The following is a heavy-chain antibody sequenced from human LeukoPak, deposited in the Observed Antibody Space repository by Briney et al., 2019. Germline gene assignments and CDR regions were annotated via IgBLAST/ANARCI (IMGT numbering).Heavy chain of an antibody. V-gene: IGHV3-66*01. D-gene: IGHD4/OR15-4a*01. CDR2: IYSGDST. CDR1: GFTVSGNY. CDR3: ARDFSGASRIDY. Sequence: PGGSLRLSCAASGFTVSGNYMSWVRQAPGKGLEWVSIIYSGDSTYYADSVKGRFTISRDNSKNTLYLQMNSLRAEDTAVYYCARDFSGASRIDYWGQGTLVTVSS. J-gene: IGHJ4*02.